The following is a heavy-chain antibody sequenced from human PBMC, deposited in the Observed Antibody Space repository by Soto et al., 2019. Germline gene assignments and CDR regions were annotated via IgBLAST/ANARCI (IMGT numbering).Heavy chain of an antibody. Sequence: EVQLLESGGGLVQPGGSLRLSCAASGFTFSSYAMSWVRQAPGKGLEWVSAISGSGGSTYYTDSVKGRFTISRDNSKNTLYLQMNSLRAEDTAVYYCAKYLAREKSSGYYYYYYGMDVWGQGTTVTVSS. CDR2: ISGSGGST. D-gene: IGHD3-22*01. V-gene: IGHV3-23*01. J-gene: IGHJ6*02. CDR3: AKYLAREKSSGYYYYYYGMDV. CDR1: GFTFSSYA.